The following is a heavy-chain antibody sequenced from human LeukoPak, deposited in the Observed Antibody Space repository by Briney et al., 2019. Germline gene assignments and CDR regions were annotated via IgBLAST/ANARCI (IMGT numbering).Heavy chain of an antibody. CDR3: AXXXXXXXXXXXXNAXXI. Sequence: SETLSLTCTVSGSISSYYWSWIRQPPGKGLEWIGYIYTSGSTNYNPSLKSRVTISVDTSKNQFSLDLSSVTASDTAVYYCAXXXXXXXXXXXXNAXXIWGQGTMVTVSS. CDR2: IYTSGST. V-gene: IGHV4-4*09. CDR1: GSISSYY. J-gene: IGHJ3*02.